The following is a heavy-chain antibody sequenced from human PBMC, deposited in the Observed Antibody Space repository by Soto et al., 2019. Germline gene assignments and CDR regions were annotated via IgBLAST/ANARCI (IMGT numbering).Heavy chain of an antibody. CDR1: GGSVNSGNSY. D-gene: IGHD2-2*01. CDR3: AREGVQCSSTSCSFES. CDR2: VYYSVST. J-gene: IGHJ4*02. Sequence: PLETLSLTCTVSGGSVNSGNSYCAWILHSPGKGLQWIGSVYYSVSTNYNPSLKNRAIVSVDTPKNQFSLKLYSLTAAETAIYYCAREGVQCSSTSCSFESWGQGIMVTVSS. V-gene: IGHV4-61*01.